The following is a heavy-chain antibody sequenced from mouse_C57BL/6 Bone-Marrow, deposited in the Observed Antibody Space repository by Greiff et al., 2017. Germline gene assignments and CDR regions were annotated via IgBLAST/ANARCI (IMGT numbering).Heavy chain of an antibody. Sequence: EVQLQQSGAELVRPGASVKLSCTASGFNIKDYYMHWVKQRPEQGLEWIGRIDPEGGDTEYAPKFQGKATMTADTSSNTAYLQLSSLTSEDTAVYYCTPFTTVWDFDYWGQGTTLTVSS. CDR1: GFNIKDYY. D-gene: IGHD1-1*01. CDR2: IDPEGGDT. CDR3: TPFTTVWDFDY. V-gene: IGHV14-1*01. J-gene: IGHJ2*01.